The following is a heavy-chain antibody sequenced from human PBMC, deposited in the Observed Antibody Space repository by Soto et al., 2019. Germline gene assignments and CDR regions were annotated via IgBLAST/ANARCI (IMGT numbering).Heavy chain of an antibody. Sequence: SETLSLTCTVSGGSISSYYLSWIRQPPGKGLEWIGYIYYSGSTNYNPSLKSRVTISVDMSKNQFSLNLSSVTAADTAVYYCATGGDTTKDGYWGQGTLVTVSS. CDR1: GGSISSYY. V-gene: IGHV4-59*08. D-gene: IGHD5-18*01. CDR2: IYYSGST. J-gene: IGHJ4*02. CDR3: ATGGDTTKDGY.